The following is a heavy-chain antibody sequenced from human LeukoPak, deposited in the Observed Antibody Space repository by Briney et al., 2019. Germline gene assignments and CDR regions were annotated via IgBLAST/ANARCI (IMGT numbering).Heavy chain of an antibody. J-gene: IGHJ6*03. Sequence: PGGSLRLSCAASGFTFSSYAMRWVRQAPGKGLEWVSAISGSGGSKYYADSVKGRFTISRDNSKNTLYLQMNSLRAEDTAVYYCAKGGELSLVYYYYYYYMDVWGKGTTVTVSS. CDR3: AKGGELSLVYYYYYYYMDV. V-gene: IGHV3-23*01. D-gene: IGHD3-16*01. CDR1: GFTFSSYA. CDR2: ISGSGGSK.